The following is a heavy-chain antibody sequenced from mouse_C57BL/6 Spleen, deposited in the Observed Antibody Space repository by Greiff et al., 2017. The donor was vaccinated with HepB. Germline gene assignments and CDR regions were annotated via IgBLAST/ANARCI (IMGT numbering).Heavy chain of an antibody. Sequence: EVQLVESGEGLVKPGGSLKLSCAASGFTFSSYAMSWVRQTPEKRLEWVAYISSGGDYIYYADTVKGRFTISRDNARNTLYLQMSSLKSEDTAMYYCTRRFTTVVAYYAMDYWGQGTSVTVSS. CDR3: TRRFTTVVAYYAMDY. J-gene: IGHJ4*01. D-gene: IGHD1-1*01. CDR2: ISSGGDYI. V-gene: IGHV5S21*01. CDR1: GFTFSSYA.